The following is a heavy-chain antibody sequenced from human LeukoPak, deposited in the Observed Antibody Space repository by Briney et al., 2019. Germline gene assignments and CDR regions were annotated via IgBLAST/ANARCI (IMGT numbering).Heavy chain of an antibody. CDR2: IGGNGVYT. Sequence: GGSLTLSCAGSGFPDSDYAMRWVRQAPGKGLDWVSAIGGNGVYTYYADSVRGRFTISRDNSKNTLYLQMDSLRAEDTAIYYCAIRVAARPFSPPVEPWGRGTLVTVSS. D-gene: IGHD6-6*01. CDR3: AIRVAARPFSPPVEP. J-gene: IGHJ5*02. V-gene: IGHV3-23*01. CDR1: GFPDSDYA.